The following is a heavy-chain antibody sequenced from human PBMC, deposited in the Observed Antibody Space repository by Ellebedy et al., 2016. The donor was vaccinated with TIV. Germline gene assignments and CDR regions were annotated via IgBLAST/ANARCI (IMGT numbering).Heavy chain of an antibody. CDR1: GLTFSSHG. V-gene: IGHV3-23*01. J-gene: IGHJ4*02. CDR2: LTASGDST. Sequence: GESLKISCAVSGLTFSSHGMSWVRQAPGKGLEWVSGLTASGDSTYYADSVKGRLTISRDNSKNTLYLQMNSLRVEDTAVYYGVVTGWRGGTIVPFTYWGQGSLVTVSS. CDR3: VVTGWRGGTIVPFTY. D-gene: IGHD2-21*02.